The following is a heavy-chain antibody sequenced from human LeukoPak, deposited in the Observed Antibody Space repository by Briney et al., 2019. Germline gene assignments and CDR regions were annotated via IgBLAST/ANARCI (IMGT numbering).Heavy chain of an antibody. J-gene: IGHJ4*02. CDR2: IYSGGST. CDR3: ARDGQAVAGSFDY. Sequence: PGGSLRLSCAASGFTVSSNYMSWVRQAPGKGLEWVSVIYSGGSTYYADSVKGRFTISRDNSKNTLYLQMNSLRAEDTAVYYCARDGQAVAGSFDYWGQGTLVTVSS. D-gene: IGHD6-19*01. V-gene: IGHV3-66*01. CDR1: GFTVSSNY.